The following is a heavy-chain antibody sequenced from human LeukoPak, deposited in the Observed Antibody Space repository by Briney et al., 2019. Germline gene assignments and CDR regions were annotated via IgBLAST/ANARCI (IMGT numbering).Heavy chain of an antibody. CDR3: ARHDPIVGTPDAFDI. V-gene: IGHV4-39*07. CDR2: IYYSGST. CDR1: GGSISSSSYY. Sequence: SETLSLTCTVSGGSISSSSYYWGWIRQPPGKGLEWIGSIYYSGSTYYNPSLKSRVTISVDTSENQFSLKLSSVTAADTAVYFCARHDPIVGTPDAFDIWGQGTMVTVSS. J-gene: IGHJ3*02. D-gene: IGHD1-26*01.